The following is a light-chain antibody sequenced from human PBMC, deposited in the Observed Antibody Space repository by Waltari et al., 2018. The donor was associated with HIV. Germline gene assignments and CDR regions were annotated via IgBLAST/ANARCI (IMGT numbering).Light chain of an antibody. J-gene: IGLJ2*01. CDR1: SSNIGSNS. CDR2: RDN. Sequence: QSVLTQPPSASGTPGQRVTISCSGSSSNIGSNSVYWYQQLPGTAPKLLIYRDNQRRSGGPDRFSGSKSGTSASLASSGLRSDDEADYYCATWDDSLSGVVFGGGTKVTVL. CDR3: ATWDDSLSGVV. V-gene: IGLV1-47*01.